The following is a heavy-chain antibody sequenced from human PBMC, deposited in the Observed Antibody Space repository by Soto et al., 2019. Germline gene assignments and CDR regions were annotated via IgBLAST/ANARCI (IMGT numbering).Heavy chain of an antibody. V-gene: IGHV3-72*01. D-gene: IGHD3-16*01. J-gene: IGHJ4*02. CDR2: TRNKANSYTT. Sequence: EVQLVESGGGLVQPGGSLRLSCAASGFTFSDHYMDWVRQAPGKGLEWVGRTRNKANSYTTEYAASVKGRFTISRDDSKNSLYLQMNSLKTEDTAVYYCASGLRRGSTLDYWGQGTLVTVSS. CDR3: ASGLRRGSTLDY. CDR1: GFTFSDHY.